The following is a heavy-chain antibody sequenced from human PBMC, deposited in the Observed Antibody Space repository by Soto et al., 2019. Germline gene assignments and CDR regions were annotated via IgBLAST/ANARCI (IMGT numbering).Heavy chain of an antibody. Sequence: EVQLGESGGGVLRPGGSLRLSCAASGFTFDDYGMSWARQAPGKGLEWVAGVNWNGGSTGYADSVKGRFTISRDNAKNSLYLQMNSLRADDTAFYYCVRGSSLNFGYWGQGTLVTDSS. J-gene: IGHJ4*02. CDR2: VNWNGGST. CDR3: VRGSSLNFGY. V-gene: IGHV3-20*04. CDR1: GFTFDDYG. D-gene: IGHD1-26*01.